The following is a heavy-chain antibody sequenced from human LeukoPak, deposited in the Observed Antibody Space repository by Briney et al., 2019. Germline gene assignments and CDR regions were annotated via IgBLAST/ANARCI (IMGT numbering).Heavy chain of an antibody. CDR2: IYYSGST. J-gene: IGHJ4*02. V-gene: IGHV4-39*01. Sequence: PSETLSLTCTVSGGSISSTNYYWGWIRQPPGKGLEWIGSIYYSGSTYYNPSLKSRVTMSVDTSKNQFSLNLSSVTAADTAVYYCARHGYCSSTSCRPYWFDYWGQGTLVTVSS. CDR3: ARHGYCSSTSCRPYWFDY. D-gene: IGHD2-2*03. CDR1: GGSISSTNYY.